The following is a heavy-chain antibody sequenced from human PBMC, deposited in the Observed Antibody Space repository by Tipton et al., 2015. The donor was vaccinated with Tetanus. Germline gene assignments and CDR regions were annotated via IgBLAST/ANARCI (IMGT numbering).Heavy chain of an antibody. D-gene: IGHD1-26*01. CDR2: ISGTSRTK. V-gene: IGHV3-11*01. CDR3: ARGLPREPFYFDY. Sequence: SLRLSCAASGFSFSDSFMAWIRQPPGKGLEWVSYISGTSRTKYIADGLQGRMTTSRDNAENSLYLQMDSLTVEDTAVYYCARGLPREPFYFDYWGQGKQVSVSS. CDR1: GFSFSDSF. J-gene: IGHJ4*02.